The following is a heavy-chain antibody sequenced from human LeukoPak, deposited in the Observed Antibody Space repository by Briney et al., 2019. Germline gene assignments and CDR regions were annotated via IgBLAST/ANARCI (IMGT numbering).Heavy chain of an antibody. CDR3: AKELLNGPHSYGMDV. J-gene: IGHJ6*04. Sequence: GGSLRLSCAASGFTFDDYAMHWVRHAPGKGLERVSLISWDGGSTYYADSVKGRFTISRDNSKNSLYLKMNSLRAEDTTLYCCAKELLNGPHSYGMDVWGKGTTVTVSS. CDR2: ISWDGGST. CDR1: GFTFDDYA. V-gene: IGHV3-43D*04. D-gene: IGHD2/OR15-2a*01.